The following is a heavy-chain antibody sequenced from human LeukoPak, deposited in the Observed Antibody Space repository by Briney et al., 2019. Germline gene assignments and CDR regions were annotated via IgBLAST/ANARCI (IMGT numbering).Heavy chain of an antibody. D-gene: IGHD6-19*01. CDR1: GFTFSSYG. V-gene: IGHV3-30*02. J-gene: IGHJ4*02. CDR3: AKDRATGGAVAGKIDY. CDR2: IRYDGSNK. Sequence: PGGSLRLSCAASGFTFSSYGMHWVRQAPGKGLEWVAFIRYDGSNKYYADSVKGRFTISRDNSKNTLYLQMTRLRAEDTAVYYCAKDRATGGAVAGKIDYWGQGTLVTVSS.